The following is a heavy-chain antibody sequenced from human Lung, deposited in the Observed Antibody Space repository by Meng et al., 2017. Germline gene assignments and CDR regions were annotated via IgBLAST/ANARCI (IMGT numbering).Heavy chain of an antibody. CDR3: TGHIDY. V-gene: IGHV3-15*01. J-gene: IGHJ4*02. Sequence: VRLVEVGGGLVKPGGSLRLSCEGAGFTFSNAWMTWVRQVPGKRLEWVGRIKSKPDGETTDYAAPVKGRFAISRDDSKNTVYLQMNSLKTEDTAVYYCTGHIDYWGQGTLVTVSS. CDR2: IKSKPDGETT. CDR1: GFTFSNAW.